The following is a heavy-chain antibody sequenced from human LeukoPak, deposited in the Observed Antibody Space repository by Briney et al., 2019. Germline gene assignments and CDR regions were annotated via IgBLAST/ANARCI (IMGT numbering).Heavy chain of an antibody. CDR3: ARAIIGSYHVFEH. CDR1: GGSIRSDY. CDR2: IYYSGTTNSGST. D-gene: IGHD1-26*01. V-gene: IGHV4-59*01. Sequence: SETLSLTCTVSGGSIRSDYWSWIRQPPGKGLEWIGYIYYSGTTNSGSTNYNPSLKSRVTISIDTSKNQFSLKLSSVTAVDTAMYYCARAIIGSYHVFEHWGQGTLLTVSS. J-gene: IGHJ4*02.